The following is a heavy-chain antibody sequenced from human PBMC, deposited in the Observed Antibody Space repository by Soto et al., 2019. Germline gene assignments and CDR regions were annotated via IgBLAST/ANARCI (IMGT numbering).Heavy chain of an antibody. CDR1: GFTFSSYW. CDR3: AREGVKGCFDY. J-gene: IGHJ4*02. Sequence: GGSLRLSCAASGFTFSSYWMSWVRQAPGKGLEWVANIKQDGSEKYYVDSVKGRFTISRDNAKNSLYLQMNSLRAEDMAVYYCAREGVKGCFDYWGQGTLVTVSS. V-gene: IGHV3-7*03. D-gene: IGHD3-10*01. CDR2: IKQDGSEK.